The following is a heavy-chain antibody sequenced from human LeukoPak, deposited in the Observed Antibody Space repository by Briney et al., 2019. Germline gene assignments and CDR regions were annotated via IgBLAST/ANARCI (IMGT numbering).Heavy chain of an antibody. D-gene: IGHD2-2*01. CDR1: GASFSDYY. V-gene: IGHV4-34*01. J-gene: IGHJ5*02. CDR3: ARQGYCSSTSCPRGFDP. CDR2: INHSGST. Sequence: SETLSLTCAVYGASFSDYYWKWIRQPPGKGLEWIGEINHSGSTNYNPSLKSRVTISVDTSKNQFSLKLSSVTAADTAVYYCARQGYCSSTSCPRGFDPWGQGTLVTVSS.